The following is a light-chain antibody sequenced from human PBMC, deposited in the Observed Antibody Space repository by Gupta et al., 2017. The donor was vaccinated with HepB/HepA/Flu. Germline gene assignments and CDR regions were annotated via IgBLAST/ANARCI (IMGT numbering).Light chain of an antibody. CDR3: QQYGSSPWT. Sequence: EIVLTQSPGTLSLSAGERATLSCRASQSVSSSYLAWYQQRPGQAPRLLIYGASSRATGISDRFSGSGSGTDFTLTISRLEPEDFGVYYCQQYGSSPWTFGQGTKVEIK. V-gene: IGKV3-20*01. CDR2: GAS. J-gene: IGKJ1*01. CDR1: QSVSSSY.